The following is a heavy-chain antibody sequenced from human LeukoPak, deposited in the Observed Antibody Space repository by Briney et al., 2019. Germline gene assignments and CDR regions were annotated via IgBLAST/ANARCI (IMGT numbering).Heavy chain of an antibody. Sequence: PSETLSLTCSVSGYSISSGYYWGWIRQPPGKGPEWIGSMYHSGSTYYNSSLKSRVTISVDTSKNQFSLKLSSVTAADTAVYYCARTDYGGKPYYFDYWGQGTLVTVSS. V-gene: IGHV4-38-2*02. CDR2: MYHSGST. CDR3: ARTDYGGKPYYFDY. CDR1: GYSISSGYY. J-gene: IGHJ4*02. D-gene: IGHD4-23*01.